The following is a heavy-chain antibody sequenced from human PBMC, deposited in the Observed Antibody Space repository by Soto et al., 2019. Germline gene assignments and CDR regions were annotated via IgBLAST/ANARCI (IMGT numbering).Heavy chain of an antibody. CDR1: GFTVSSYA. V-gene: IGHV3-23*01. CDR2: ISGSGGST. D-gene: IGHD2-15*01. J-gene: IGHJ6*04. Sequence: GSLGLSCAAAGFTVSSYAMSWVRQAPGKGLEWVSAISGSGGSTYYADSVKGQVTISADKSINTVYLQWRSLKASDTAIYFCAGRFGYCSGESCLDVWGGGTTVTVSS. CDR3: AGRFGYCSGESCLDV.